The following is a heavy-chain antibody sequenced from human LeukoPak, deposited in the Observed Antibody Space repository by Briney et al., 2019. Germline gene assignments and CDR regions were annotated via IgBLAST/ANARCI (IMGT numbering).Heavy chain of an antibody. CDR2: ISGSGGST. V-gene: IGHV3-23*01. CDR1: GFTFSSYA. Sequence: GGSLRLSCAASGFTFSSYAMSWVRQAPGKGLEWVSAISGSGGSTYYADSVKGRFTISRDNSKNTLYLQMNSLRAEDTAVYYCAKGGERYYDFWSGYLVSFDYWGQGTLVTVSS. D-gene: IGHD3-3*01. J-gene: IGHJ4*02. CDR3: AKGGERYYDFWSGYLVSFDY.